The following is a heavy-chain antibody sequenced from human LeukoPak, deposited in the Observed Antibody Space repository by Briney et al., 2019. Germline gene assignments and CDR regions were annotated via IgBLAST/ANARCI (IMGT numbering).Heavy chain of an antibody. D-gene: IGHD3-22*01. CDR3: ARLYYYDSSGYYYNY. CDR1: GYTFTSYD. CDR2: MNPNSGNT. J-gene: IGHJ4*02. Sequence: ASVKVSCKASGYTFTSYDINWVRQATGQGLEWMGWMNPNSGNTGYAQKFQGRVTMTRNTSISTAYMELSSLRSEDTAVYYCARLYYYDSSGYYYNYWGREPWSPSPQ. V-gene: IGHV1-8*01.